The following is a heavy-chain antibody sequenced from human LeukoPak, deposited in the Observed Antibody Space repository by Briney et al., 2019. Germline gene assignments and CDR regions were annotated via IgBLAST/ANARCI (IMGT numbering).Heavy chain of an antibody. J-gene: IGHJ4*02. D-gene: IGHD3-10*01. CDR3: ARDLITMVRGVIIKSNDY. CDR1: GYTFTSYA. V-gene: IGHV1-3*01. CDR2: INAGNGNT. Sequence: GASVKVSCKASGYTFTSYAMHWVRQAPGQRLEWMGWINAGNGNTKYSQKFQGRVTITRDTSASTAYMELSSLRSEDTAVYYCARDLITMVRGVIIKSNDYWGQGTLVTVSS.